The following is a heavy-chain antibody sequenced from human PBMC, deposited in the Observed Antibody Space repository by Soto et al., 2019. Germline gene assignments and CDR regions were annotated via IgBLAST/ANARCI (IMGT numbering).Heavy chain of an antibody. CDR3: ARDQLEGNWFDP. CDR1: GGSISSGGYS. J-gene: IGHJ5*02. V-gene: IGHV4-30-2*01. CDR2: IYHSGST. Sequence: QLQLQESGSGLVRPSQTLSLTCAVSGGSISSGGYSWNWIRQPPGKGLEWIGYIYHSGSTLYNPSFKSRVTISVDKSKILFSLKLSSVTAADTAVYYCARDQLEGNWFDPWGQGTLVTVSS. D-gene: IGHD1-1*01.